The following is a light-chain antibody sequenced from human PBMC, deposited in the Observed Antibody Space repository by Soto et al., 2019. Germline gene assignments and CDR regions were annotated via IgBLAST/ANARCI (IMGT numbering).Light chain of an antibody. J-gene: IGLJ1*01. Sequence: QSALTQPASMSGSPVQSITISCTGTSSDIGRYNFVSWYQHHPGKAPKLIIYEATKRPSGVSYRFSGSKSGNTASLTISGLQAEDEADYYCTSYTITSPYVFGTGTKVIVL. CDR1: SSDIGRYNF. CDR3: TSYTITSPYV. CDR2: EAT. V-gene: IGLV2-14*01.